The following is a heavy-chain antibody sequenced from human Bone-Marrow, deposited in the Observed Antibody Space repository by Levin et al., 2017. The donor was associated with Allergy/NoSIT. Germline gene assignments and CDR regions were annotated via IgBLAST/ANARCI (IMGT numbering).Heavy chain of an antibody. CDR1: GFTFRDYY. CDR2: ISSSGSTV. D-gene: IGHD4-17*01. J-gene: IGHJ2*01. CDR3: ARGADIRYWYFDH. Sequence: SLKISCEASGFTFRDYYIHWIRQAPGKGPEWISYISSSGSTVHYIGSVRGRFTISRDNAKNSVYLEMNTLRVEDTAVYYCARGADIRYWYFDHWGRGTLVTVSS. V-gene: IGHV3-11*01.